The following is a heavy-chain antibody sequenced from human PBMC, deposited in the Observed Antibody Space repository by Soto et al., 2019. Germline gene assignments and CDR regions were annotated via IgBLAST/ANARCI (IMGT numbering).Heavy chain of an antibody. CDR3: ASGGRSYCSGGSCYDLFDY. D-gene: IGHD2-15*01. Sequence: SETLSLTCTVSGGSISNYYWSWIRQPPGKGLEWIGYIYYSGSTNYNPSLKSRVTISVDTSKNQFSLKLSSVTVADTAVYYCASGGRSYCSGGSCYDLFDYWGQGTLVTVSS. CDR2: IYYSGST. CDR1: GGSISNYY. V-gene: IGHV4-59*01. J-gene: IGHJ4*02.